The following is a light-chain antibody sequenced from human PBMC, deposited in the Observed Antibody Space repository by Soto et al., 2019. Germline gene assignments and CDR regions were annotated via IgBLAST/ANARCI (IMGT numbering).Light chain of an antibody. CDR2: KAS. CDR1: QSIIKW. Sequence: GDSVTITCRASQSIIKWLAWYQQKPGKAPKLLIYKASFLQTGVPSRFSGSGSGTDFTLSDSGTDFTLTITSLQPDDFATYYCLQYYSFPLTFGGGTKV. CDR3: LQYYSFPLT. V-gene: IGKV1-5*03. J-gene: IGKJ4*01.